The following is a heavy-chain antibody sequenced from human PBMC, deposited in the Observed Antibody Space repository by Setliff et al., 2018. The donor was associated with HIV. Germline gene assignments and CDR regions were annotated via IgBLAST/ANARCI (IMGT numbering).Heavy chain of an antibody. CDR2: IYYTGTT. CDR1: GGSISSSNFY. J-gene: IGHJ4*02. D-gene: IGHD1-26*01. CDR3: ARLKRDGTDFFDF. V-gene: IGHV4-39*01. Sequence: PSETLSLTCTVYGGSISSSNFYWVWIRQSTGKGLEWIGSIYYTGTTNYNPSLKSRVTISVDTSKVQFSLKLNSVTVVDTAVYFCARLKRDGTDFFDFWGQGTLVTVSS.